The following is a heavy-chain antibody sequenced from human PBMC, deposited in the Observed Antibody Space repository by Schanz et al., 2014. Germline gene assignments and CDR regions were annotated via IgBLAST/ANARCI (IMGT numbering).Heavy chain of an antibody. D-gene: IGHD6-19*01. CDR2: ISGSGDHT. V-gene: IGHV3-23*01. Sequence: EVQLLESGGGLIQPGGSLRLSCAASGFTFRSYAMSWVRQAPGKGLEWVSVISGSGDHTHYADSVKGRFTISRDNSKNTLYLQMNSLIAEDTAVYYCAKCIGWYGRCAFDIWGQGTMVTVSS. CDR3: AKCIGWYGRCAFDI. J-gene: IGHJ3*02. CDR1: GFTFRSYA.